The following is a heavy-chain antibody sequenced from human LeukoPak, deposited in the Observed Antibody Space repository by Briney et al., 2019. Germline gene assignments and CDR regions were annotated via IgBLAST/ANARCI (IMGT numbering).Heavy chain of an antibody. Sequence: GGSLRLSCATSGFTFSNYEMSWVRQTPGKGLEWVSYISSRGSSTYYADSVKGRFTISRDNAKSSLCLQMDSLRAGDTAVYYCAREDGSQLDYWGRGTLVTVSS. CDR1: GFTFSNYE. J-gene: IGHJ4*02. V-gene: IGHV3-48*03. CDR2: ISSRGSST. D-gene: IGHD1-26*01. CDR3: AREDGSQLDY.